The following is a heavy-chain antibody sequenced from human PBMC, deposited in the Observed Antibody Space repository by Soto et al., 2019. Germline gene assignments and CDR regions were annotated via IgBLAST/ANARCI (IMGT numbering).Heavy chain of an antibody. V-gene: IGHV5-51*01. CDR3: ERLGLTTQGASRYYYGMDV. CDR1: GYSFTSYW. Sequence: GESLKISCKGSGYSFTSYWIGWVRQMPGKGLEWMGIIYPGDSDTRYSPSFQGQVTISADKSISTAYLQWSSLKASDTAMYYCERLGLTTQGASRYYYGMDVWGQGTTVTVSS. J-gene: IGHJ6*02. CDR2: IYPGDSDT. D-gene: IGHD4-4*01.